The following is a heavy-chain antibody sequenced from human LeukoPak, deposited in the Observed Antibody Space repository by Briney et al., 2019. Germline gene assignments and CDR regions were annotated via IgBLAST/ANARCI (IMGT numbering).Heavy chain of an antibody. D-gene: IGHD3-10*01. J-gene: IGHJ4*02. CDR3: ARDWRHRDYGSGSLDY. CDR2: ISWNSGSI. CDR1: GFTFDDYA. V-gene: IGHV3-9*01. Sequence: PGRSLRLSCAASGFTFDDYAMHWVRQAPGKGLEWVSGISWNSGSIGYADSVKGRFTISRDNAKNSLYLQMNSLRAEDTAVYYCARDWRHRDYGSGSLDYWGQGALVTVSS.